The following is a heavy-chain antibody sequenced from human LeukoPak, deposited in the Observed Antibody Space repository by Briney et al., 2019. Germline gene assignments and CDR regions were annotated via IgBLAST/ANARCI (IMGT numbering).Heavy chain of an antibody. D-gene: IGHD3-10*01. J-gene: IGHJ3*02. V-gene: IGHV1-69*05. CDR1: GGTFSSYA. Sequence: GASVKVSCKASGGTFSSYAISWVRQAPGQGLEWMGGIIPIFGTANYAQKFQGRVTITTDESTSTAYMELSSLRSEDTAVYYCAKVNGSGSYWNGDAFDIWGQGTMVTVSS. CDR3: AKVNGSGSYWNGDAFDI. CDR2: IIPIFGTA.